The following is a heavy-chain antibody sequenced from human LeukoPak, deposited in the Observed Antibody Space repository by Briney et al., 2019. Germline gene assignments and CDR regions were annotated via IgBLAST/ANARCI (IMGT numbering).Heavy chain of an antibody. CDR3: PKDTVKGSYSVFDY. CDR1: GFTFSSYA. V-gene: IGHV3-23*01. D-gene: IGHD1-26*01. Sequence: SGGSLRLSCAASGFTFSSYAMSWVRQAPGKGLEWVSAIRDSGGSTYYADSVKGRFTISRDNSKNALYLQMNSLRAEDTAVYYCPKDTVKGSYSVFDYWGQGTLVTVSS. J-gene: IGHJ4*02. CDR2: IRDSGGST.